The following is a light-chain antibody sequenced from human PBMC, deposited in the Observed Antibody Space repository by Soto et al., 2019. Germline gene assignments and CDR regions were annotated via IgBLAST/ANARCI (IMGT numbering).Light chain of an antibody. CDR1: SSNIGSNS. Sequence: QSVLTQPPSASGTPGQRVTISCSGSSSNIGSNSVNWYQQLPGTAPTLLIYSNNQRPSGVPDRFSGSKSGTSASLAISGLQSEDEADYYCAAWDDSLNVSDVFGTGTKLTVL. J-gene: IGLJ1*01. CDR3: AAWDDSLNVSDV. V-gene: IGLV1-44*01. CDR2: SNN.